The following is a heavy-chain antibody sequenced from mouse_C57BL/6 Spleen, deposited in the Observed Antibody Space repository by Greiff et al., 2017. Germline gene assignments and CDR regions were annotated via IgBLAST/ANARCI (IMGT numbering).Heavy chain of an antibody. Sequence: LQESGPELVKPGASVKISCKASGYAFSSSWMNWVKQRPGKGLEWIGRIYPGDGDTNYNGKFKGKATLTADKSSSTAYMQLSSLTSEDSAVXFCAKGGYYDGSSPSYWCFDVWGTGTTVTVSS. CDR1: GYAFSSSW. J-gene: IGHJ1*03. CDR2: IYPGDGDT. D-gene: IGHD1-1*01. CDR3: AKGGYYDGSSPSYWCFDV. V-gene: IGHV1-82*01.